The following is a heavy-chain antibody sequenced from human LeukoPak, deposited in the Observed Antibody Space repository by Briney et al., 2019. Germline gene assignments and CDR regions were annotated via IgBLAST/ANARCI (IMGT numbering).Heavy chain of an antibody. J-gene: IGHJ5*02. CDR3: ARTGDYDILNPNWFDP. Sequence: TSGTLSLTCTVSGGSISSYYWSWIRQPPGKGLEWIGYIYYSGSTNYNPSLKSRVTISVDTSKNQFSLKLSSVTAADTAVYYCARTGDYDILNPNWFDPWGQGTLVTVSS. V-gene: IGHV4-59*08. CDR2: IYYSGST. CDR1: GGSISSYY. D-gene: IGHD3-9*01.